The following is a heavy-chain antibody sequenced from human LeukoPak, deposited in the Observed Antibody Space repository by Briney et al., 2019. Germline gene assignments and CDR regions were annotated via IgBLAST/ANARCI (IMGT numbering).Heavy chain of an antibody. CDR2: MNPNSGNT. D-gene: IGHD3-10*01. J-gene: IGHJ6*02. CDR3: ARGRSNYYGSGSYSVYGMDV. CDR1: GYTFTSYD. Sequence: ASVKVSCKASGYTFTSYDINWVRQATGQGLEWMGWMNPNSGNTGYAQKFQGRVTITRNTSISTAYMELSSLRSEDTAVYYCARGRSNYYGSGSYSVYGMDVWGQGTTVTVSS. V-gene: IGHV1-8*03.